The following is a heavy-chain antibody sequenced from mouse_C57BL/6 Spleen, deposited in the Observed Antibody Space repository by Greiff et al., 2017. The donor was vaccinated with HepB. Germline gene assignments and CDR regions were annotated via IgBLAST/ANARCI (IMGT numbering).Heavy chain of an antibody. J-gene: IGHJ2*01. V-gene: IGHV1-15*01. CDR2: IDPETGGT. CDR3: TRAYGNDY. Sequence: QVHVKQSGAELVRPGASVTLSCKASGYTFTDYEMHWVKQTPVHGLEWIGAIDPETGGTAYNQKFKGKAILTADKSSSTAYMELRSLTSEDSAVYYCTRAYGNDYWGQGTTLTVSS. CDR1: GYTFTDYE. D-gene: IGHD2-1*01.